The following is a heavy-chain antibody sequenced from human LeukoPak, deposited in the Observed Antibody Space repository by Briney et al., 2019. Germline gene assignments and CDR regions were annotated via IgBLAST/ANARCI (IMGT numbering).Heavy chain of an antibody. D-gene: IGHD3-22*01. V-gene: IGHV1-69*13. CDR2: IIPIFGTA. CDR3: ARSSDYYDSSGPPHYFDY. Sequence: SVKVSCKASGGTFSSYAISWVRQAPGQGLEWMGGIIPIFGTANYAQKFQGRVTITADESTSTAYMELSSLRSEDTAVYYCARSSDYYDSSGPPHYFDYWGQGTLVTVSS. J-gene: IGHJ4*02. CDR1: GGTFSSYA.